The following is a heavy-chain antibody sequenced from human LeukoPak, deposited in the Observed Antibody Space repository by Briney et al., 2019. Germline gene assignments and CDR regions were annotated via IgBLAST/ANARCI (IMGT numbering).Heavy chain of an antibody. D-gene: IGHD1-26*01. J-gene: IGHJ4*02. Sequence: ASVKVSCKASRFSFSNSAIQWVRQARGQRLEWIGWIVVGSGNTNYAQKFQERVTITSDMSTSTAYMELRSLRSEDTAIYYCAAGTVGDRGWWGQGTLVTVSS. CDR1: RFSFSNSA. CDR3: AAGTVGDRGW. V-gene: IGHV1-58*02. CDR2: IVVGSGNT.